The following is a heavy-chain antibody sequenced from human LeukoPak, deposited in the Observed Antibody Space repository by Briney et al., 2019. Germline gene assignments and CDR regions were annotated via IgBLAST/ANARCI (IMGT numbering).Heavy chain of an antibody. CDR3: ARGGSSYWYYFDY. CDR1: GGSISSYY. Sequence: PSETLSLTCTVSGGSISSYYWSWIRQPPGKGLEWIGYIYYSGSTNYNPSLRSRVTISEDTSKNQFSLKLTSVTAADTAVYYCARGGSSYWYYFDYWGQGTLVTVSS. V-gene: IGHV4-59*01. J-gene: IGHJ4*02. CDR2: IYYSGST. D-gene: IGHD6-13*01.